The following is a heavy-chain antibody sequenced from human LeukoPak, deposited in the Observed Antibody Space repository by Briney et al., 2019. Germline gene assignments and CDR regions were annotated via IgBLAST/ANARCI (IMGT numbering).Heavy chain of an antibody. D-gene: IGHD6-6*01. CDR3: ARNLYSSSSLYCYYMDV. V-gene: IGHV1-69*05. J-gene: IGHJ6*03. Sequence: SVKVSCKASGGTFSSYAISWVRQATGQGLEWMGGIIPIFGTANYAQKFQGRVTITTDESTSTAYMELSSLRSEDTAVYYCARNLYSSSSLYCYYMDVWGKGTTVTVSS. CDR2: IIPIFGTA. CDR1: GGTFSSYA.